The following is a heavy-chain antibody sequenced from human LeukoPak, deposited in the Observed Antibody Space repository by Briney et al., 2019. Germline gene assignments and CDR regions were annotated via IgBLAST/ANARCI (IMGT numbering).Heavy chain of an antibody. D-gene: IGHD3-22*01. CDR1: GFTFDDYG. J-gene: IGHJ4*02. Sequence: GGSLRLSCAASGFTFDDYGMSWVRQAPGKGLEWVSGINWNGGSTGYADSVKGRFTISRDNAKNSLYLQMNSLRAEDTAVYYCAKDRYYYDSSGDYWGQGTLVTVSS. CDR3: AKDRYYYDSSGDY. V-gene: IGHV3-20*04. CDR2: INWNGGST.